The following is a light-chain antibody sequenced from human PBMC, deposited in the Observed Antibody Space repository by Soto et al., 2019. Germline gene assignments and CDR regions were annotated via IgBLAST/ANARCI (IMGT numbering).Light chain of an antibody. CDR1: SSDVGGYSY. CDR3: SSYAGSSNV. J-gene: IGLJ1*01. Sequence: QSVLTQPPSASGSPGQPVAISCTGTSSDVGGYSYVSWYQQHPGKAPKLMIYDGNKRPSGVPDRFSGSQSGNTASLTVSGLQAEDEAEYYCSSYAGSSNVFGTGTKVTVL. V-gene: IGLV2-8*01. CDR2: DGN.